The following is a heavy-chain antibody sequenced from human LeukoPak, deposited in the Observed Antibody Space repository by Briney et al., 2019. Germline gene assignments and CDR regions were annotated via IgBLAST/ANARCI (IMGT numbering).Heavy chain of an antibody. J-gene: IGHJ4*02. Sequence: SQTLSLTCTVSGGSISSGSYYWSWIRQPAGKGLEWIGRIYTSGSTNYNPSLKSRVTISVDTSKNQFSLKLSSMTAADTAVYYCARGYDFWSGKPFDYWGQGTLVTVSS. CDR3: ARGYDFWSGKPFDY. CDR1: GGSISSGSYY. V-gene: IGHV4-61*02. D-gene: IGHD3-3*01. CDR2: IYTSGST.